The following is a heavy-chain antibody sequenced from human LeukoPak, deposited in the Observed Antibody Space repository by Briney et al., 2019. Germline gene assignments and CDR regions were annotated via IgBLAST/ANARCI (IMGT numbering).Heavy chain of an antibody. CDR2: IYSGGST. J-gene: IGHJ4*02. CDR3: ARDPGIVGATNGDY. D-gene: IGHD1-26*01. Sequence: PGGSLRLSCAASGFTVSSNYMSWVRQAPGKGLEWVSVIYSGGSTYYADSVKGRFTISRDNSKNTLYLQMNSLRAEDTAVYYCARDPGIVGATNGDYWGQGTLVTVSS. CDR1: GFTVSSNY. V-gene: IGHV3-53*01.